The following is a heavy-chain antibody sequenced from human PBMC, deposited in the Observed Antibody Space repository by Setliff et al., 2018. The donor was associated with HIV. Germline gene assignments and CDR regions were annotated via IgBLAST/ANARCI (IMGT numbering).Heavy chain of an antibody. D-gene: IGHD3-22*01. CDR2: IYTNENT. CDR1: GGSISSGSYY. V-gene: IGHV4-61*09. Sequence: SETLSLTCTVSGGSISSGSYYWSWIRQPAGKGLEWIGHIYTNENTNYNPSLKSRVTISVDTSKNQFSLKLSSVTAADTAVYYCATYYYDSSGYQVDAFDIWGQGTMVTVSS. CDR3: ATYYYDSSGYQVDAFDI. J-gene: IGHJ3*02.